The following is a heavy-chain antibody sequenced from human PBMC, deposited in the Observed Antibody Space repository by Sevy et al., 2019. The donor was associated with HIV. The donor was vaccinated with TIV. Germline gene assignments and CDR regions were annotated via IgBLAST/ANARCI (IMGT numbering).Heavy chain of an antibody. CDR3: ARDYYDSSGYYSDAFDI. D-gene: IGHD3-22*01. CDR1: GFTFSSYS. V-gene: IGHV3-21*01. CDR2: ISSSSSYI. Sequence: GGSLRLSCAASGFTFSSYSMNWVRQAPGKGLEWVSSISSSSSYIYYADSVKGRFTISRDNAKKSLYLQMNSLRAEDTAVYYCARDYYDSSGYYSDAFDIWGQGTMVTVSS. J-gene: IGHJ3*02.